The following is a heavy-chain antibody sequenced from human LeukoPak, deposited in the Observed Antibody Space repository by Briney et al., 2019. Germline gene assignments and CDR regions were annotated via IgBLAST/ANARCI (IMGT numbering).Heavy chain of an antibody. CDR1: GFTFSSYG. CDR2: IWYDGSNK. J-gene: IGHJ4*02. Sequence: PGRSLRLSCAASGFTFSSYGMHRVRQAPGKGLEWVAVIWYDGSNKYYADSVKGRFTISRDNSKNTLYLQMNSLRAEDTAVYYCARGIWIQLWLPILHSYFDYWGQGTLVTVSS. D-gene: IGHD5-18*01. V-gene: IGHV3-33*01. CDR3: ARGIWIQLWLPILHSYFDY.